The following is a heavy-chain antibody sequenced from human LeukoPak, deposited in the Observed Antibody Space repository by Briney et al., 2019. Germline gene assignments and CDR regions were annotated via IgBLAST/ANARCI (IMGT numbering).Heavy chain of an antibody. Sequence: SQTLSLTCTVSGGSISSGGYYWSWIRQHPGKGLEWIGYIYYSGSTYYNPSLKSRVTISVDTSENQFSLKLSSVTAADTAVYYCARVFDDSSGYYYDEYFQHWGQGTLVTVSS. CDR3: ARVFDDSSGYYYDEYFQH. J-gene: IGHJ1*01. CDR1: GGSISSGGYY. CDR2: IYYSGST. V-gene: IGHV4-31*03. D-gene: IGHD3-22*01.